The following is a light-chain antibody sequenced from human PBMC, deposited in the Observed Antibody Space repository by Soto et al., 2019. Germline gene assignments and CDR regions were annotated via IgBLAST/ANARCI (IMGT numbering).Light chain of an antibody. V-gene: IGLV1-47*02. J-gene: IGLJ3*02. Sequence: QSVLTQPPSASGTPGQRVTISCSGSSSNIGSNFVYWYQQLPGTAPKLLIYNNNERPSGVPDRFSGSKSGTSASLAISGLRSEDEAEYYCAAWNDSPSGPVFGGGTKVTVL. CDR3: AAWNDSPSGPV. CDR2: NNN. CDR1: SSNIGSNF.